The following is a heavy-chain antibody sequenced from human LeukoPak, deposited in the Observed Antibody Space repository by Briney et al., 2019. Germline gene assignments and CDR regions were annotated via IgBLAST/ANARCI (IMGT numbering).Heavy chain of an antibody. CDR3: ARGPGGIAAAAHD. V-gene: IGHV3-30-3*01. D-gene: IGHD6-13*01. Sequence: GRSLRLSCAASGSTFSGYAMHWVRQAPGKGLEWVAVISYDGSNKYYADSVTGRFTISRDNSKNTLYLQMNGLRAEDTAVYYCARGPGGIAAAAHDWGHGTLVTVSS. J-gene: IGHJ4*01. CDR1: GSTFSGYA. CDR2: ISYDGSNK.